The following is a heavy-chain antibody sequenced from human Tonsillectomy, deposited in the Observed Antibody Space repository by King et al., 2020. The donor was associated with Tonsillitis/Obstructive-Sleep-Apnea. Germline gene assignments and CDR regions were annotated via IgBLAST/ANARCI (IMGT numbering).Heavy chain of an antibody. CDR3: AHRRSRFLAWLLPAEYFQH. D-gene: IGHD3-3*01. Sequence: TLKESGPTLVKPTQTLTLTCTFSGFSLSTSGVGVGWIRQPPGKALEWLALIYWDDDKRYSPSLKSRLTITKDTSKNQVVLTMTNMDPVDTATYYGAHRRSRFLAWLLPAEYFQHWGQGTLVTVSS. V-gene: IGHV2-5*02. J-gene: IGHJ1*01. CDR2: IYWDDDK. CDR1: GFSLSTSGVG.